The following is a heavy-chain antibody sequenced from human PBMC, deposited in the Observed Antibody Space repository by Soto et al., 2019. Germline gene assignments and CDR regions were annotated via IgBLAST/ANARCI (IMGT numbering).Heavy chain of an antibody. CDR1: GFTFSSYG. V-gene: IGHV3-30*03. CDR2: ISYDGSNK. CDR3: AEPDY. Sequence: QVQLVESGGGVVQPGRSLRLSCAASGFTFSSYGMHWVRQAPGKGLEWVAVISYDGSNKYYADSVKGRFTISRDNSKNTLYLQMNSLSAEDTAVYYCAEPDYWGQGTLVTVSS. J-gene: IGHJ4*02.